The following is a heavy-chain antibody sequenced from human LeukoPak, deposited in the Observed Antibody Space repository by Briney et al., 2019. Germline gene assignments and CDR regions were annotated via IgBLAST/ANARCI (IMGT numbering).Heavy chain of an antibody. CDR2: IYYSGST. Sequence: PSETLSLTCTVSGGSISSSSYYWGWIRQPPGKGLEWIGSIYYSGSTYYNPSLKSRVTISVDTSKNQFSLKLSSVTAADTAVYYYARRGPFYDILTGYTYYFDYWGQGTLVTVSS. D-gene: IGHD3-9*01. V-gene: IGHV4-39*01. CDR3: ARRGPFYDILTGYTYYFDY. CDR1: GGSISSSSYY. J-gene: IGHJ4*02.